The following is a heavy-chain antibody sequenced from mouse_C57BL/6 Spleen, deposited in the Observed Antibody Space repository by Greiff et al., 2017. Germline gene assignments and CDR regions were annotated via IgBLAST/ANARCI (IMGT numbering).Heavy chain of an antibody. V-gene: IGHV1-54*01. J-gene: IGHJ4*01. CDR3: GRSLPRRAMDY. CDR1: GYAFTNYL. Sequence: QVQLQQSGAELVRPGTSVKVSCKASGYAFTNYLIEWVKQRPGQGLEWIGVINPGSGGTNYNEKFKGKATLTAYKSSSTAYMQLSSLTSADSAVYFCGRSLPRRAMDYWGQGTSVTVSS. CDR2: INPGSGGT.